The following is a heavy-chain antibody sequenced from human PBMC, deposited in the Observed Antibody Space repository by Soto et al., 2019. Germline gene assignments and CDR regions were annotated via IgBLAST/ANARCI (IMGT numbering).Heavy chain of an antibody. Sequence: SETLSLTCTVSGGSISSYYWSWIRQPPGKGLEWIGYIYYSGSTNYNPSLKSRVTISVDTSKNQFSLKLSSVTAADTAVYYCARAEDYGDYADDAFDIWGQGTMVTVSS. V-gene: IGHV4-59*01. CDR2: IYYSGST. D-gene: IGHD4-17*01. J-gene: IGHJ3*02. CDR3: ARAEDYGDYADDAFDI. CDR1: GGSISSYY.